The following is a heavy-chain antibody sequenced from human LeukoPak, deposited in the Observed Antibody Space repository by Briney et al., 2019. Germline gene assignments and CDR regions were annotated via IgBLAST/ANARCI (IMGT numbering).Heavy chain of an antibody. CDR3: TIHPEMATILLQY. J-gene: IGHJ4*02. CDR1: GHAFTSYH. V-gene: IGHV1-2*02. D-gene: IGHD5-24*01. Sequence: GASVKVSCKAAGHAFTSYHILWVRQAPGQGLEWMGWINPNTGDTNYAQKFQGRVTMTRDTSTSAAYMELSWLRSDDTAVYYCTIHPEMATILLQYWGQGTLVTVSS. CDR2: INPNTGDT.